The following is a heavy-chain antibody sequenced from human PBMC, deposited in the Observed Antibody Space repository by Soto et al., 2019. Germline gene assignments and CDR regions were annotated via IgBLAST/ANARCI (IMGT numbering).Heavy chain of an antibody. V-gene: IGHV4-31*03. J-gene: IGHJ3*02. D-gene: IGHD1-26*01. CDR1: GGSISSGGYY. CDR2: IYYSGST. Sequence: SETLSLTCTVSGGSISSGGYYWSCIRQHPGKGLEWIGYIYYSGSTYYNPSLKSRVTISVDTSKNQFSLKLSSVTAADTAVYYCARGSTSGSYYVAFDIWGQGTMVTVSS. CDR3: ARGSTSGSYYVAFDI.